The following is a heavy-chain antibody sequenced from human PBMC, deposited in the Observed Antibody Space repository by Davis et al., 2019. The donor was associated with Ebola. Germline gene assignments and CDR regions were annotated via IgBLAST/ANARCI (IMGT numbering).Heavy chain of an antibody. Sequence: MPSETLSLTCPVSGGSVSNYYWSWIRQPPGKGLEWIGYIYYSGSTYYNPSLKSRVTISVDTSKNQFSLKLSSVTAADTAVYYCARLRAVTSDFDYWGQGTLVTVSS. CDR3: ARLRAVTSDFDY. D-gene: IGHD4-17*01. CDR1: GGSVSNYY. CDR2: IYYSGST. V-gene: IGHV4-59*04. J-gene: IGHJ4*02.